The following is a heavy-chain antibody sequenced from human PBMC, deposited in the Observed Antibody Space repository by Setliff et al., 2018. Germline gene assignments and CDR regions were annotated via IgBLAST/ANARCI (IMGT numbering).Heavy chain of an antibody. CDR1: GFTFSSYA. CDR2: ISGSGVST. CDR3: AKVTNYYGSGSYLDY. D-gene: IGHD3-10*01. V-gene: IGHV3-23*01. J-gene: IGHJ4*02. Sequence: LRLSCAASGFTFSSYAMSWVRQAPGKGLEWVSAISGSGVSTYYADSVKGRSTISRDNSKNTLYLQMNSLRAEDTAVYYCAKVTNYYGSGSYLDYWGQGTLVTVSS.